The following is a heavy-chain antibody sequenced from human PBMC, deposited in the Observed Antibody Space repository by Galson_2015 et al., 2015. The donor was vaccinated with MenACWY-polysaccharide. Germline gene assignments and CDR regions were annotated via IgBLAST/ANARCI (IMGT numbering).Heavy chain of an antibody. J-gene: IGHJ4*02. CDR1: GFTFSNYA. D-gene: IGHD2-21*01. Sequence: SLRLSCAASGFTFSNYAMNWVRQAPGKGLEWVSAISGSAGNTYYADSVKGRFTISRDNSKNTLYLQMNSLRAEDTAVYYCAKDLIGRDWDTSPFSYIDYWGQGTLVTVSS. CDR3: AKDLIGRDWDTSPFSYIDY. CDR2: ISGSAGNT. V-gene: IGHV3-23*01.